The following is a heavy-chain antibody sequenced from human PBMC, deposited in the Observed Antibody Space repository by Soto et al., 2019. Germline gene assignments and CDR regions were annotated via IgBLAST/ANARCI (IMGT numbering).Heavy chain of an antibody. D-gene: IGHD3-22*01. V-gene: IGHV1-8*01. CDR1: GYTFTSYD. J-gene: IGHJ4*02. CDR3: ARGHHYYDSSGYYYVYYFDY. CDR2: MNPNSGNT. Sequence: AASVKVPCKASGYTFTSYDINWVRQATGQGLEWMGWMNPNSGNTGYAQKFQGRVTMTRNTSISTAYMELSSLRSEDTAVYYCARGHHYYDSSGYYYVYYFDYWGQGTLVTVSS.